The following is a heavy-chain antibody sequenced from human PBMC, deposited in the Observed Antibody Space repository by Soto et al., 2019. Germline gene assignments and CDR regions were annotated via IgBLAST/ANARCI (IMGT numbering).Heavy chain of an antibody. CDR3: ARGASIVATPHYFDY. Sequence: PSETLSLTCAVYGGSFSGYYWSWIRQPPGKGLEWIGEINHSGSTNYNPSLKSRVTISVDTSKNQFSLKLSSVTAADTAVYYCARGASIVATPHYFDYWGQGTLVTVSS. V-gene: IGHV4-34*01. CDR2: INHSGST. CDR1: GGSFSGYY. J-gene: IGHJ4*02. D-gene: IGHD2-15*01.